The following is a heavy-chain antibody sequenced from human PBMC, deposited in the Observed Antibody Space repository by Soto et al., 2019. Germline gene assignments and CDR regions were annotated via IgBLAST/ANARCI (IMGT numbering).Heavy chain of an antibody. V-gene: IGHV3-21*01. Sequence: EVQLVESGGGLVKPGGSRKPSGAALGFTLSTNSRTGSRKPQGKGLGWASPFSSSSSYLYYADSVKGRFTISRDNAKNSLYLQMNSLRAEDTAVYYCARDSPPDIVVVVAATEGFDYWGQGTLVTVSS. CDR1: GFTLSTNS. D-gene: IGHD2-15*01. J-gene: IGHJ4*02. CDR2: FSSSSSYL. CDR3: ARDSPPDIVVVVAATEGFDY.